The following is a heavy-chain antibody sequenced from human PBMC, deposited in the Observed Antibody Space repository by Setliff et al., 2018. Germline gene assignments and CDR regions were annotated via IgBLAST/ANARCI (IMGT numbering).Heavy chain of an antibody. CDR2: VYSSGSP. CDR3: AGSDDNFQYPDY. J-gene: IGHJ4*01. D-gene: IGHD1-1*01. V-gene: IGHV4-39*07. CDR1: GSSISGSAYY. Sequence: PSETLSLTCNVSGSSISGSAYYWGWIRQPPGKGLEWIGSVYSSGSPYYNPSLRSRVTISMDTSKNQFSLKVNSLTAADTAVYYCAGSDDNFQYPDYWGQGTLVTVSS.